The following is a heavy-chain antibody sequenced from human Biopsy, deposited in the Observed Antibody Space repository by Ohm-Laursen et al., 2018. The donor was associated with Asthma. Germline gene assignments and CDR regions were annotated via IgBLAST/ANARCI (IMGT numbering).Heavy chain of an antibody. V-gene: IGHV3-30*18. J-gene: IGHJ4*02. Sequence: SLRLSCTPSGFVFRSHAMHWVRQAPGKGLEWVAVVSHDGGVAHYADSMKGRFTISRDNAKSTLYLQMNRLRTDDTAVYFCAKRRGYSDLTDFDHWGQGTLATVSS. D-gene: IGHD3-3*01. CDR3: AKRRGYSDLTDFDH. CDR1: GFVFRSHA. CDR2: VSHDGGVA.